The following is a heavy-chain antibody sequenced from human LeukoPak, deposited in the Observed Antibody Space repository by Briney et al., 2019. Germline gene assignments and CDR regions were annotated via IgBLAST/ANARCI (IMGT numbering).Heavy chain of an antibody. D-gene: IGHD6-13*01. J-gene: IGHJ4*02. V-gene: IGHV1-69*13. CDR2: IIPIFGTA. CDR3: AKGLLAAAGFTL. Sequence: SVKVSCKASGGTFSSYAISWVRQAPGQGLEWMGGIIPIFGTANYAQKFQGRVTITADESTSTAYMELSSLRSEDTAVYYCAKGLLAAAGFTLWGQGTLVTVSS. CDR1: GGTFSSYA.